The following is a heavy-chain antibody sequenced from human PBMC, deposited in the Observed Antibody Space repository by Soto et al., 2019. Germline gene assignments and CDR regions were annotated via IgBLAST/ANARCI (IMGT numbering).Heavy chain of an antibody. V-gene: IGHV1-69*12. CDR1: GGTFSNYP. CDR2: IIPIFGTV. J-gene: IGHJ2*01. CDR3: ARGNHRWLQWWYFYL. D-gene: IGHD5-12*01. Sequence: QVQLVQSGAEVKKPGSSVKVSCKASGGTFSNYPISWVRQAPGQGLEWMGGIIPIFGTVNYAQKFQGRVTITADESTSTAYMELSSLRSEDTAVYYCARGNHRWLQWWYFYLWGRDTLVTVSS.